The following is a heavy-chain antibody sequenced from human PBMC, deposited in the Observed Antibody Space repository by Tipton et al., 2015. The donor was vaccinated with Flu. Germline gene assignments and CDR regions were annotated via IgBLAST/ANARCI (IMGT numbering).Heavy chain of an antibody. CDR3: AKDSSWLTS. CDR2: ISGSSSFI. V-gene: IGHV3-21*01. CDR1: GFPFNGYT. J-gene: IGHJ5*02. Sequence: SLRLSCAASGFPFNGYTMNWVRQAPGKGLEWVSSISGSSSFIWYADSVKGRFTISRDNAKNSVVLQMNSLRLEDTAVYYCAKDSSWLTSWGQGILVTVSS. D-gene: IGHD6-13*01.